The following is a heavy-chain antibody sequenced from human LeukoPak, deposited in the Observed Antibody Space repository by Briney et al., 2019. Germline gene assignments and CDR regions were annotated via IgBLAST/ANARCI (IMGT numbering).Heavy chain of an antibody. CDR1: GGTFSSYA. D-gene: IGHD6-19*01. CDR2: IIPILGIA. J-gene: IGHJ4*02. CDR3: ARRIAVAGHLDY. V-gene: IGHV1-69*04. Sequence: SVKVSCKASGGTFSSYAISWVRQAPGQGLEWMGRIIPILGIANYAQKFQGRVTITADKSTSTAYMELSSLRSEDTAVYYCARRIAVAGHLDYWGQGTLVTVSS.